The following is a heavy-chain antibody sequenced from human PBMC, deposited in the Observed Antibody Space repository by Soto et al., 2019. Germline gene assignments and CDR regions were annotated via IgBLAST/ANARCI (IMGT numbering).Heavy chain of an antibody. D-gene: IGHD3-22*01. CDR2: IFSNDEK. V-gene: IGHV2-26*01. CDR3: ARIYYDSSGYYYDRYYYYGMDV. J-gene: IGHJ6*02. CDR1: GFSLSNARMG. Sequence: QVTLKESGPVLVKPTEILTLTCTVSGFSLSNARMGVSWIRQPPGKALEWLAHIFSNDEKSYSTSLKSRLTISKDTSKSQVVLTMTNMDPVDTATYYCARIYYDSSGYYYDRYYYYGMDVWGQGTTVTVSS.